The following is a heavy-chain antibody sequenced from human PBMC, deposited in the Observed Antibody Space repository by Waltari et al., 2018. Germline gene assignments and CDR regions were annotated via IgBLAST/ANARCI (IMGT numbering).Heavy chain of an antibody. D-gene: IGHD4-17*01. CDR1: GFTFSSYA. V-gene: IGHV3-23*01. J-gene: IGHJ4*02. Sequence: EVQLLESGGGLVQPGGSLRLSCAASGFTFSSYALSWVRQAPGKGLEGVYAISGRGGSTYYADSVKGRFTISRDNSKNTLYLQMNSLRAEDTAVYYCAKDKYGDYVIDYWGQGTLVTVSS. CDR2: ISGRGGST. CDR3: AKDKYGDYVIDY.